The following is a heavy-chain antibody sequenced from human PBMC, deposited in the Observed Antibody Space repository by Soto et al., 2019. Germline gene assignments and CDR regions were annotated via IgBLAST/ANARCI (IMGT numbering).Heavy chain of an antibody. J-gene: IGHJ4*02. V-gene: IGHV1-69-2*01. CDR3: ASDLRGNMAPAY. Sequence: EVHLVQSGSEVKKPGATVKISCKVSGYAFSAHYIHWLHQAPGNGLEWVGLIDPEDGEVIYSERFQGRVTLTADTSINTAYLDLRSLRSEDTAVYFCASDLRGNMAPAYWGQGTLVTVSS. CDR1: GYAFSAHY. D-gene: IGHD5-12*01. CDR2: IDPEDGEV.